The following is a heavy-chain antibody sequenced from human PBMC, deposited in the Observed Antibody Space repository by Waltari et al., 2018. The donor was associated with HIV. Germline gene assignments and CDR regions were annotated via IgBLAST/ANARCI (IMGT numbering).Heavy chain of an antibody. CDR3: TTEGLYCSGGTCYSRFDP. CDR1: GSTLSELS. V-gene: IGHV1-24*01. J-gene: IGHJ5*02. D-gene: IGHD2-15*01. CDR2: FDPEQGKT. Sequence: QVPLVQSGAEVKKPGASVKVSCKVSGSTLSELSIHWVRQAPGKGLEWMGGFDPEQGKTIYAQNFQGRVTMTEDAATDTAYMELSSLRSEDTAVYYCTTEGLYCSGGTCYSRFDPWGQGTLVTVSS.